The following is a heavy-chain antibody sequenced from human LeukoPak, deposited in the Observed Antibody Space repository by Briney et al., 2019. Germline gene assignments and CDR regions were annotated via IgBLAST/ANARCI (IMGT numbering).Heavy chain of an antibody. V-gene: IGHV3-74*01. CDR3: ASGAAAAY. D-gene: IGHD2-15*01. Sequence: GGSLRLSCAASGFTFGNYWMHWVRQGPGKGLVWVSCISSDGSGTNYADSVKGRFTISRDNAKNTLYLQMNSLRAEDTAVYYCASGAAAAYWGQGTLVTVSS. J-gene: IGHJ4*02. CDR2: ISSDGSGT. CDR1: GFTFGNYW.